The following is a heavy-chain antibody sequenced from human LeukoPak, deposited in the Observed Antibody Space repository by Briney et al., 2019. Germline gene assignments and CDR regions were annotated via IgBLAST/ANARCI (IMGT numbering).Heavy chain of an antibody. CDR3: ARGTRGDYVYHRGNFRRMVYYYYMDV. V-gene: IGHV4-34*01. J-gene: IGHJ6*03. CDR1: GESFSGYY. D-gene: IGHD4-17*01. CDR2: INHSGST. Sequence: SETLSLTCAVYGESFSGYYWSWIRQPPGKGLEWIGEINHSGSTNYNPSLKSRVTISVDTSKNQFSLKLSSVTAADTAVYYCARGTRGDYVYHRGNFRRMVYYYYMDVWGKGTTVTVSS.